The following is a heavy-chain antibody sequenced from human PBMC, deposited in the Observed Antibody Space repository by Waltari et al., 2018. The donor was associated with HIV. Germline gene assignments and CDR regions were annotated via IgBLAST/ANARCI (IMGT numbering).Heavy chain of an antibody. J-gene: IGHJ6*02. CDR2: MNPNSGNT. Sequence: QVQLVQSGAEVKKPGASVKVSCKASGYTFTGYDINWVRQATGQGLEWMGWMNPNSGNTGYAQKFQGRVTMTRNTSISTAYMELSSLRSEDTAVYYCARGAVERGGYYYYGMDVWGQGTTVTVSS. V-gene: IGHV1-8*01. D-gene: IGHD3-16*01. CDR1: GYTFTGYD. CDR3: ARGAVERGGYYYYGMDV.